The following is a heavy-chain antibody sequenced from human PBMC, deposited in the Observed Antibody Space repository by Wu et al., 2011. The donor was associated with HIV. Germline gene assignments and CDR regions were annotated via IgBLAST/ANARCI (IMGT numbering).Heavy chain of an antibody. Sequence: WVRQALDDGLEWMAWINPSGGATIYAEAFEGRVTVTTDTSMKTVYMELESLTSGDTAMYFCARDATPITTEFDYWGQGTLITVSS. V-gene: IGHV1-2*02. CDR3: ARDATPITTEFDY. D-gene: IGHD4-11*01. CDR2: INPSGGAT. J-gene: IGHJ4*02.